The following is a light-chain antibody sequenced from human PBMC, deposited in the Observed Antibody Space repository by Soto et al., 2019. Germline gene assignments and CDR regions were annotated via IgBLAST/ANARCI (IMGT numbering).Light chain of an antibody. Sequence: EIVVTQSPGTVSWAPGDRATLSCTASQSVRSNLAWYPQKPGQAPRLLIYGASTRATGIPARFSGSGSGTEFTLTISSLQSEDFAVYYCQQYNNWPQTFGQGTKVDI. J-gene: IGKJ1*01. CDR1: QSVRSN. V-gene: IGKV3-15*01. CDR2: GAS. CDR3: QQYNNWPQT.